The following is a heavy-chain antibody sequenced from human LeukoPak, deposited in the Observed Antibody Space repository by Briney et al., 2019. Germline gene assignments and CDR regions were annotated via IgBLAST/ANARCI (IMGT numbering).Heavy chain of an antibody. J-gene: IGHJ1*01. V-gene: IGHV3-7*01. D-gene: IGHD6-19*01. CDR1: GFTFSSYW. CDR3: ARVIHSSGWALEYFQH. CDR2: IKQDGSEK. Sequence: GGSLRLSCAASGFTFSSYWMSWVRQAPGKGLEWVANIKQDGSEKYYVDSVKGRFTISRDNAKNSLYPQMNSLRAEDTAVYYCARVIHSSGWALEYFQHWGQGTLVTVSS.